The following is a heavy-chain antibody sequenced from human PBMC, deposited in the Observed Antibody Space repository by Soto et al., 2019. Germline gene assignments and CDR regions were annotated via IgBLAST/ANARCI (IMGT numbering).Heavy chain of an antibody. CDR3: ARDIRPYYYDSSGYYPPRRTYYFDY. V-gene: IGHV1-69*13. J-gene: IGHJ4*02. Sequence: SVKVSCKASGGTFSSYAISWVRQAPGQGLEWMGGIIPIFGTANYAQKFQGRVTITADESTSTAYMELSSLRSEDTAVYYCARDIRPYYYDSSGYYPPRRTYYFDYWGQGTLVTVSS. CDR1: GGTFSSYA. D-gene: IGHD3-22*01. CDR2: IIPIFGTA.